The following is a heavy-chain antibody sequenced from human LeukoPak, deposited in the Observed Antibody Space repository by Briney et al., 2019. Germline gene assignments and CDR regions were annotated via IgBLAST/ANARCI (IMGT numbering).Heavy chain of an antibody. Sequence: SETLSLTCAVYGGSFSGYYWSWIRQLPGKGLEWIGEINHSGSTNYNPSLKSRVTISVDTSKNQFSLKLSSVTAADTAVYYCARVNEDIVVVLAAMGGHWYFDLWGRGTLVTVSS. J-gene: IGHJ2*01. D-gene: IGHD2-2*01. V-gene: IGHV4-34*01. CDR2: INHSGST. CDR1: GGSFSGYY. CDR3: ARVNEDIVVVLAAMGGHWYFDL.